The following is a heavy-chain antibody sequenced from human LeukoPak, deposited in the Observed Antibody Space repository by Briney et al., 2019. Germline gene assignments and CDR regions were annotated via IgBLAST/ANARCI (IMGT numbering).Heavy chain of an antibody. Sequence: GGSLRLSCAASGFTFGSYGMRWVRQAPGKGLVWVSGINGDGSTRNYADSVKGRFTISRDNAKNTLYLQMDSLRVEDTAVYYCASTNRLHYWGQGTLVTVSS. D-gene: IGHD2/OR15-2a*01. CDR2: INGDGSTR. J-gene: IGHJ4*02. V-gene: IGHV3-74*01. CDR3: ASTNRLHY. CDR1: GFTFGSYG.